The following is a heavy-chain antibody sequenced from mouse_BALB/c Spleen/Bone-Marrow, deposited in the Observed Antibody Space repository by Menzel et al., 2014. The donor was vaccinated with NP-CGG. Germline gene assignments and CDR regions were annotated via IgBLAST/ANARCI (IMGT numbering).Heavy chain of an antibody. V-gene: IGHV14-4*02. CDR2: IDPENGDT. D-gene: IGHD2-1*01. CDR3: NGNYYAMDN. J-gene: IGHJ4*01. CDR1: GFNIKDYY. Sequence: VHVKQSGAELVRSGASVKLSCTASGFNIKDYYMHWVKQRPEQGLEWIGWIDPENGDTEYAPKFQVKATMTADTSSNTAYLQLSSLTSEDTAVYYCNGNYYAMDNWGQGTSVTVSS.